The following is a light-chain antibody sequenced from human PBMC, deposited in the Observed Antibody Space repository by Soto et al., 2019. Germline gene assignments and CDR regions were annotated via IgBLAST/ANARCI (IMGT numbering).Light chain of an antibody. CDR3: SSYTTSNTL. J-gene: IGLJ1*01. CDR2: EVT. V-gene: IGLV2-14*01. Sequence: QSALTQPASVSGSPGQSITISCTGTSSDVGGYNYVSWYQQRPGKAPKLMIYEVTNRPSGVSNRFSGSKSGNTASLTISGLQAEDEADYYCSSYTTSNTLFGTGTKVTVL. CDR1: SSDVGGYNY.